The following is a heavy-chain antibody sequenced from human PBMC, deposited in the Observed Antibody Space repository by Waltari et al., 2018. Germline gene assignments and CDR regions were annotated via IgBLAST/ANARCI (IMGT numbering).Heavy chain of an antibody. CDR2: IRSKTYGGAQ. CDR1: GFNFGDYV. V-gene: IGHV3-49*04. CDR3: TRADGMTDLDY. Sequence: EVQLAESGGGLVQPGRSLRLYCTASGFNFGDYVMTWVRQVPGKGRKWVGFIRSKTYGGAQEHAESVKGRFTSSRDDSKSVSYLQMNSLRTEDTALYYCTRADGMTDLDYWGQGALVTVSS. J-gene: IGHJ4*02.